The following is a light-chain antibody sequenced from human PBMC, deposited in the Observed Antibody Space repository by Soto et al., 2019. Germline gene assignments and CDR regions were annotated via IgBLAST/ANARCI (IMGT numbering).Light chain of an antibody. CDR3: QHCDSYWT. CDR2: KAS. J-gene: IGKJ1*01. Sequence: DIQMTQSPSTLSASVGDRVTITCRASQSISTSLAWYQQKPGKAPKVLIYKASSLESGVPSRFSVSGSGTEFTLTISSLQPDDCATYYCQHCDSYWTFGQGTKVEIK. V-gene: IGKV1-5*03. CDR1: QSISTS.